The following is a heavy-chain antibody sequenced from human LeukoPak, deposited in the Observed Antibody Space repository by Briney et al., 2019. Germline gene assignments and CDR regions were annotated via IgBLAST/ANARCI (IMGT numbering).Heavy chain of an antibody. CDR1: GGTFSSYA. D-gene: IGHD3-22*01. CDR2: IIPIFGTA. CDR3: ARELGTYYYDSSGYYAHFDY. J-gene: IGHJ4*02. Sequence: GASVKVSCKASGGTFSSYAISWVRQAPGQGLEWMGRIIPIFGTAKYAQKFQGRVTITTDESTSTAYMELSSLRSEDTAVYYCARELGTYYYDSSGYYAHFDYWGQGTLVTVSS. V-gene: IGHV1-69*05.